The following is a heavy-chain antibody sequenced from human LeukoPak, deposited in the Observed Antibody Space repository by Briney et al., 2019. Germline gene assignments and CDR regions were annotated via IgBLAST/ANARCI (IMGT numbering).Heavy chain of an antibody. CDR2: IIPIFGTA. V-gene: IGHV1-69*05. D-gene: IGHD2-2*01. CDR3: ASGCSSTGCYGRENWFDP. J-gene: IGHJ5*02. CDR1: GGTFSSYA. Sequence: GASVKVSCKASGGTFSSYAISWVRQAPGQGLEWMGGIIPIFGTANHAQKFQGRVTITTDESTSTAYMELSSLRSEDTAVYYCASGCSSTGCYGRENWFDPWGQGTLVTVSS.